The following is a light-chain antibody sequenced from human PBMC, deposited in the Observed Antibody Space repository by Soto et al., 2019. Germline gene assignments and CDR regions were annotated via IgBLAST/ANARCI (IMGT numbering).Light chain of an antibody. CDR3: QYGNSPLFT. V-gene: IGKV3-20*01. J-gene: IGKJ3*01. CDR1: QSISSSN. CDR2: GAS. Sequence: EIVLTQSPGTLSLSLGERATISCRASQSISSSNLAWYQQTPGQAPRLLIYGASSRATGIPDRFSGSGSGTDFTLTISRLEPEDFAVYYCQYGNSPLFTFGPGTTVDMK.